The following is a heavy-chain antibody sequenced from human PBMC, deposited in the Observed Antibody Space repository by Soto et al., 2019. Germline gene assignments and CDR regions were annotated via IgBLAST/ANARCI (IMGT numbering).Heavy chain of an antibody. CDR2: IWNDGSNY. D-gene: IGHD6-19*01. CDR1: GFNFNNYG. V-gene: IGHV3-33*01. J-gene: IGHJ4*02. Sequence: GGSLRLSCAASGFNFNNYGMHWVRQAPGKGLEWVAVIWNDGSNYYYANSVKGRFTISRDNSENTLYLQMNSLRAEDTAVYYCARDKSSGWYDPFYFDYWGQGTLVTVSS. CDR3: ARDKSSGWYDPFYFDY.